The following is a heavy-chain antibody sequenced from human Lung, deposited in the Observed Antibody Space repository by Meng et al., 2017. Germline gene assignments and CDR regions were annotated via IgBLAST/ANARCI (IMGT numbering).Heavy chain of an antibody. CDR1: DFTFGDCI. V-gene: IGHV3-74*01. D-gene: IGHD3-3*01. Sequence: ELRLGAFRGGLVPLCGSLVSSWCASDFTFGDCIMHWVRQSPGKGLEWISRIVRDGGITTYADSVKGRFTVSRDNAKNTLYLQMNSLGADDTAVYYCARDLAWVLFDYWGQGALVTVSS. J-gene: IGHJ4*02. CDR3: ARDLAWVLFDY. CDR2: IVRDGGIT.